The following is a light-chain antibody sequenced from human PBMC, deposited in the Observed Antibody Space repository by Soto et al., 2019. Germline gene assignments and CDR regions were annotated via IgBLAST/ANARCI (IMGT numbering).Light chain of an antibody. CDR3: QQYNNWPPWT. V-gene: IGKV3-15*01. CDR1: QSVSSN. Sequence: EVVMTQSPATLSVSPGERATLSCRASQSVSSNLAWYQQKPGQAPRLLIYGASTSATGIPARFSGSGSGIEFTLTISSLQSEDFAVYYCQQYNNWPPWTFGQGTKVEIK. J-gene: IGKJ1*01. CDR2: GAS.